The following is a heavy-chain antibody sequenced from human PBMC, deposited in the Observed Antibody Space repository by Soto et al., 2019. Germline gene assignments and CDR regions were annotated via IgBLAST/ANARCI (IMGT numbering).Heavy chain of an antibody. CDR2: IYYSGST. CDR1: GGSISSYY. Sequence: SETLCLTCTVSGGSISSYYWSWIRQPPGKGLEWIGYIYYSGSTNYNPSLKSRVTISVDTSKNQFSLKLSSVTAADTAVYYCARDSGGDRKNYDFCSGYWDNYYYFLDVWSRGSAVIVSS. V-gene: IGHV4-59*01. J-gene: IGHJ6*03. CDR3: ARDSGGDRKNYDFCSGYWDNYYYFLDV. D-gene: IGHD3-3*01.